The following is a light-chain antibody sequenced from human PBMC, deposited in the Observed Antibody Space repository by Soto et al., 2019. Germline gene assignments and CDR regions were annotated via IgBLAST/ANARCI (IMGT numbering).Light chain of an antibody. CDR3: NSYTKSSTLNWV. CDR2: EVS. J-gene: IGLJ3*02. Sequence: QSALTQPASVSGSPGQSITISCFGTSSDVGGYNYVSWYQQHPGKAPKLMIYEVSNRPSGVSNRFSGSKSGNAASLTISGLQAEDEADYYCNSYTKSSTLNWVFGGGTKLTVL. V-gene: IGLV2-14*01. CDR1: SSDVGGYNY.